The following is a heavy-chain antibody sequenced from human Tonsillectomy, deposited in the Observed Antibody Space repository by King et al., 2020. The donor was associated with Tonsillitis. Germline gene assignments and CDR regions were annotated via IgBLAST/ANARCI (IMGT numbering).Heavy chain of an antibody. J-gene: IGHJ4*02. Sequence: QLVQSGAEVKKPGASVKVSCKASGYTFTTYDIYWVRQATGQGLEWMGWMNPNSGDTGYAQKFQGRVTRTRNTSISTAYMELSSLRAEDTAVYYCARAFCGGDCWLTYWGQGTLVTVSS. CDR3: ARAFCGGDCWLTY. V-gene: IGHV1-8*01. CDR1: GYTFTTYD. CDR2: MNPNSGDT. D-gene: IGHD2-21*01.